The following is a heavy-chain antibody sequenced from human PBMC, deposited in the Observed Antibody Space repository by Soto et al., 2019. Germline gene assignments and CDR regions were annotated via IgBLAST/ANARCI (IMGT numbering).Heavy chain of an antibody. D-gene: IGHD2-21*01. CDR2: IRRKAKSYAT. Sequence: GGSLRLSCAASGFTFSGSAMHWVRQASGKGLEWVGQIRRKAKSYATEYVASVKGRFTISRDDSKNMAYLQMNSLKTEDTAVFYCTRTFDGGDSFPPDFDFWGQGTLVTVSS. CDR3: TRTFDGGDSFPPDFDF. J-gene: IGHJ4*02. CDR1: GFTFSGSA. V-gene: IGHV3-73*01.